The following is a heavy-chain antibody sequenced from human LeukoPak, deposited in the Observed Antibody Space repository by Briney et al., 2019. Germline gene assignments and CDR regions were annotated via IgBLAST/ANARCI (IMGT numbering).Heavy chain of an antibody. CDR2: IYYSGST. J-gene: IGHJ4*02. V-gene: IGHV4-61*01. Sequence: SETLSLTCTVSGGSVSSGSYYWSWIRQPPGKGLEWIGYIYYSGSTNYNPSLKSRVAISADTSKNQFSLKLSSVTAADTAVYYCAKTPAATTFDYWGQGTLVTVSS. CDR3: AKTPAATTFDY. D-gene: IGHD2-15*01. CDR1: GGSVSSGSYY.